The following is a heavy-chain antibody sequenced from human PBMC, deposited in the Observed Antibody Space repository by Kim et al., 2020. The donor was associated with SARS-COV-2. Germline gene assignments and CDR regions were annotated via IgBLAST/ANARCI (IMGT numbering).Heavy chain of an antibody. D-gene: IGHD3-16*02. Sequence: GGYLRLSCAASGFTFSSYGMHWVRQAPGKGLEWVAVISYDGSNKYYADSVKGRFTISRDNSKNTLYLQMNSLRAEDTAVYYCASLGVMFVGVIVRVGIDYWGQRTLGTVSS. J-gene: IGHJ4*02. V-gene: IGHV3-30*03. CDR1: GFTFSSYG. CDR2: ISYDGSNK. CDR3: ASLGVMFVGVIVRVGIDY.